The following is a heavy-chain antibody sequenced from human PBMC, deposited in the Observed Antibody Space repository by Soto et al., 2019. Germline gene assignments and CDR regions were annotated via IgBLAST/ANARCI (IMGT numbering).Heavy chain of an antibody. D-gene: IGHD5-12*01. J-gene: IGHJ4*02. CDR3: ARGSWLQSNFDY. V-gene: IGHV4-30-2*01. Sequence: SETLSLTCAVSGGSISSGGYSWSWIRQPPGKGLEWIGYIYHSGSTYYNPSLKSRVTISVDRSKNQFSLKLSSVTAADTAVYNCARGSWLQSNFDYWGQGTLVTVSS. CDR2: IYHSGST. CDR1: GGSISSGGYS.